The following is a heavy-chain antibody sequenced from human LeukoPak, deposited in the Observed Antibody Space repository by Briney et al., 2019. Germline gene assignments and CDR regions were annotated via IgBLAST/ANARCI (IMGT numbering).Heavy chain of an antibody. J-gene: IGHJ4*02. D-gene: IGHD3-10*01. CDR2: IKQDGSEE. CDR3: ARGVTMVRGALNY. Sequence: GGSLRLSCAASGFTVSSKYMSWVRQAPGKGLERVANIKQDGSEEYYVDSVKGRFTISRDNAQKSLYLQMNSLRAEDTAVYYCARGVTMVRGALNYWGQGTLVTVSS. V-gene: IGHV3-7*03. CDR1: GFTVSSKY.